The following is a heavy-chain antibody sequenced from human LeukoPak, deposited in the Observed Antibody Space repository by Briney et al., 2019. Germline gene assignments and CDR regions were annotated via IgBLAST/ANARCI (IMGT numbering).Heavy chain of an antibody. D-gene: IGHD1-26*01. V-gene: IGHV3-74*01. CDR1: GFTFSNDW. CDR3: ARGRGGSYHY. Sequence: GGSLRLSCAASGFTFSNDWMHWVRPAPGKGLVWVSRINTDGSTTTYADSVKGRFTISRDNAKNTLYLQMNSLRVEDTAVYYCARGRGGSYHYWGQGTLVTVSS. J-gene: IGHJ4*02. CDR2: INTDGSTT.